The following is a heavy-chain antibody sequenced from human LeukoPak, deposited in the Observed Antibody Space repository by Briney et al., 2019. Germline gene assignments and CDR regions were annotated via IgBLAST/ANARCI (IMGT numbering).Heavy chain of an antibody. CDR1: GFTFSSYA. J-gene: IGHJ4*02. CDR3: AKDKYYDFWSGYDYFDY. CDR2: ISGSGGST. D-gene: IGHD3-3*01. Sequence: GGSLRLSCAASGFTFSSYAMSWVRQAPGKGLEWVSAISGSGGSTYYADSVKGRFTISRDNSKNTLYLQMNSLRAEDTAVYYCAKDKYYDFWSGYDYFDYWGQGTLVTVSS. V-gene: IGHV3-23*01.